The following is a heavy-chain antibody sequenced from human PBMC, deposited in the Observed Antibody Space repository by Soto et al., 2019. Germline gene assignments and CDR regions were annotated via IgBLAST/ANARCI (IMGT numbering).Heavy chain of an antibody. Sequence: QVQLQQSGPGLVKPSQTLSLTCAISGDSVSSNSAAWNWIRQSPSRGLEWLGRTYYRSRWYNDYADSVTSRITINPDRSKNQFSLHLNSVTPEDTAVYYCAGTTSLQWYYMDVWGKGTTVTVSS. J-gene: IGHJ6*03. CDR3: AGTTSLQWYYMDV. V-gene: IGHV6-1*01. D-gene: IGHD1-7*01. CDR2: TYYRSRWYN. CDR1: GDSVSSNSAA.